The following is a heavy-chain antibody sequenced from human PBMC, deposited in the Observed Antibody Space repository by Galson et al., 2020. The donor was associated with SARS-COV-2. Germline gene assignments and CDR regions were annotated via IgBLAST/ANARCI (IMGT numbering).Heavy chain of an antibody. CDR1: GGSISSGDYY. V-gene: IGHV4-30-4*01. CDR2: IYYSGTT. D-gene: IGHD4-17*01. J-gene: IGHJ4*02. Sequence: SETLSLTCTVSGGSISSGDYYWSWVRQPPGKGLEWIGYIYYSGTTYYNPSLKNRVTISVDTAKYQFSLSLTSVTAADTAVYYCARVSIDYGDYVFDYWGQGNLVTVSS. CDR3: ARVSIDYGDYVFDY.